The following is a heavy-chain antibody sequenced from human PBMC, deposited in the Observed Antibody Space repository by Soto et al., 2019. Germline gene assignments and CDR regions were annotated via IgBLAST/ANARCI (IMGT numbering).Heavy chain of an antibody. CDR1: GFTFNTYW. CDR3: ARLRGDYFDY. Sequence: EVQLVESGGGLVQPGGSLRLSCATSGFTFNTYWMTWFRQAPGKGLEWLANIKEDGSETHSLDSVKGRFAISRDNSKNSLYLQMNSLRAEDTAVYYCARLRGDYFDYWGQGTLVTVSS. J-gene: IGHJ4*02. CDR2: IKEDGSET. V-gene: IGHV3-7*01.